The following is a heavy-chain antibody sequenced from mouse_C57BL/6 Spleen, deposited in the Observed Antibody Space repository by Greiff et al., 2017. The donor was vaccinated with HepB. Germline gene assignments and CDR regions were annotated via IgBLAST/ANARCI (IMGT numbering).Heavy chain of an antibody. Sequence: QVQLQQPGAELVKPGASVKLSCKASGYTFTSYWMQWVKQRPGQGLEWIGEIDPSDSYTNYNQKFKGKATLTGDTSSSTAYMQLSSLTSEDSAVYYCARGDYYGSTLFDYWGQGTTLTVSS. J-gene: IGHJ2*01. D-gene: IGHD1-1*01. CDR1: GYTFTSYW. CDR2: IDPSDSYT. CDR3: ARGDYYGSTLFDY. V-gene: IGHV1-50*01.